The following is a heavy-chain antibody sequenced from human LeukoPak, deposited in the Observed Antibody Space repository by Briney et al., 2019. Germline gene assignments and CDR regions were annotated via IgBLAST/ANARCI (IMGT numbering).Heavy chain of an antibody. V-gene: IGHV4-59*01. CDR3: ARGRAAMVSRLWFDP. CDR1: GGSISSYY. Sequence: SETLSLTCTVSGGSISSYYWSWIRQPPGKGLEWIGYIYYSGSTNYNPSLKSRVTISVDTSKNQFSLKLSSVTAADTAVYYCARGRAAMVSRLWFDPWGQGTLVTVSS. J-gene: IGHJ5*02. CDR2: IYYSGST. D-gene: IGHD5-18*01.